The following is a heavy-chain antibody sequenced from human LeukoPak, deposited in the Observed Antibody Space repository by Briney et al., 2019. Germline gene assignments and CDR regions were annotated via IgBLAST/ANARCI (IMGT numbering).Heavy chain of an antibody. V-gene: IGHV1-46*01. J-gene: IGHJ4*02. CDR3: ARESDSGMDFDC. CDR2: INPSNGNT. D-gene: IGHD1-26*01. CDR1: GYTFTYHY. Sequence: ASVKVSCKASGYTFTYHYMHLVRQVPGQGLEWMGIINPSNGNTNYAQKFQGRVTMTRDTSTSTVYMELNSLGSEDTAVYYCARESDSGMDFDCWGQGTLVTVSS.